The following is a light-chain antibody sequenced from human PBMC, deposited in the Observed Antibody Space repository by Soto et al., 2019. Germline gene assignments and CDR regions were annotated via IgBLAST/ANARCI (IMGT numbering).Light chain of an antibody. J-gene: IGKJ2*01. CDR2: AAS. CDR3: QQSYSSPQMYT. Sequence: DIQMTQSPSSLSASVGDRVTITCRASQSISSSLNWYQQKPGKAPDLLIYAASNLQSGVPSRFSGSGSGTDFTLTISSLQPEDFATYYCQQSYSSPQMYTFGQGTKPEIK. V-gene: IGKV1-39*01. CDR1: QSISSS.